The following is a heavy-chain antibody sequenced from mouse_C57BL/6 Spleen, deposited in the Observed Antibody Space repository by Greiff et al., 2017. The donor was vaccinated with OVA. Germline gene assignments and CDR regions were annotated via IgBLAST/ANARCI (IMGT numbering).Heavy chain of an antibody. CDR1: GYTFTSYW. Sequence: QVQLQQPGAELVRPGSSVKLSCKASGYTFTSYWMRWVKQRPIQGLEWIGNIDPSDGYTHYNQKFKDKATLTADKSSSTAYMQLSSLTSEDSAVYCWARYYGPYAMDYWGQGTSVTVSS. J-gene: IGHJ4*01. V-gene: IGHV1-52*01. D-gene: IGHD1-1*02. CDR2: IDPSDGYT. CDR3: ARYYGPYAMDY.